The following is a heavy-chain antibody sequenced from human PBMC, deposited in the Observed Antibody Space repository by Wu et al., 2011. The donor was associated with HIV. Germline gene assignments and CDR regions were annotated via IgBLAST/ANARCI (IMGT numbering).Heavy chain of an antibody. CDR1: GYSFTNYW. CDR3: ARQIDTMVGGVTVYYYMDV. J-gene: IGHJ6*03. V-gene: IGHV5-51*01. Sequence: VQLVQSGAEAKKPGESLRISCKGSGYSFTNYWIGWVRQVPGKGLEWMGIFHPGGSDTKYSPSFQGLVTISADKSISTAYLQWSSLKASDTAMYYCARQIDTMVGGVTVYYYMDVWGKGTTVTVSS. D-gene: IGHD3-10*01. CDR2: FHPGGSDT.